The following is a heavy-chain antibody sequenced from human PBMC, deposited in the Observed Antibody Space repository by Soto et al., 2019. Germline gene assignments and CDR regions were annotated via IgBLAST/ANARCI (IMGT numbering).Heavy chain of an antibody. CDR3: AREWSTSGALDY. CDR2: ISYDGSIK. J-gene: IGHJ4*02. V-gene: IGHV3-30-3*01. Sequence: QVQLVESGGGVVQPGRSLRLSCAASGFTFSSHSIQWVRQAPGKGLEWVAVISYDGSIKYYADSVKGRFTISRDNSKNTAYLQMNSRRAEDTAVFYCAREWSTSGALDYWGQGTLVIVSS. CDR1: GFTFSSHS. D-gene: IGHD3-10*01.